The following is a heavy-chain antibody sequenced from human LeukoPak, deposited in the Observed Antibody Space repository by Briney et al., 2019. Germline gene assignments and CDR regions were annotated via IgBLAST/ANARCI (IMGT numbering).Heavy chain of an antibody. D-gene: IGHD3-9*01. V-gene: IGHV4-39*01. CDR3: ARQYYFDWSSIYYYYYMDV. Sequence: PSEALSLTCTVSGGSISSSSYYWGWIRQPPGKGLEWIGSIYYSGSTYYNPSLKSRVTISVDTSKNQFSLKLSSVTAADTAVYYCARQYYFDWSSIYYYYYMDVWGKGTTVTISS. J-gene: IGHJ6*03. CDR2: IYYSGST. CDR1: GGSISSSSYY.